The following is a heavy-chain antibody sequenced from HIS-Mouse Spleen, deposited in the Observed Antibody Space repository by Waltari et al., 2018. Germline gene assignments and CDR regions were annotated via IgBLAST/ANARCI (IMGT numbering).Heavy chain of an antibody. V-gene: IGHV4-39*07. CDR2: IYYRGST. Sequence: QLQLQESGPGLVKPSETLSLTCTVSGGSISSSRYDWGWLRQPPGKGLEWIGSIYYRGSTYYNPSLKSRVTISVDTSKNQFSLKLSSVTAADTAVYYCARDRELYFDYWGQGTLVTVSS. CDR1: GGSISSSRYD. J-gene: IGHJ4*02. CDR3: ARDRELYFDY. D-gene: IGHD1-26*01.